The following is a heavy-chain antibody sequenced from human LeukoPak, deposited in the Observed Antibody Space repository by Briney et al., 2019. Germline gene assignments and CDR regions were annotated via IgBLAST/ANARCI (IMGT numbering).Heavy chain of an antibody. V-gene: IGHV3-23*01. CDR3: AKDRSCSGSSCNVGS. Sequence: GGTLRLSCAASGFTFSSFAMSWVRQAPGKGLEWVSAISGSGGSTFYADSVKGRFTISRDNSKNTLFLQMNGLRAEDTAVYYCAKDRSCSGSSCNVGSWGQGTMVTVSS. D-gene: IGHD2-2*01. CDR1: GFTFSSFA. J-gene: IGHJ3*01. CDR2: ISGSGGST.